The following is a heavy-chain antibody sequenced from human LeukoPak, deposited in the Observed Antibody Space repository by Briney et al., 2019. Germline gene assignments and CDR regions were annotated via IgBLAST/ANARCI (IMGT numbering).Heavy chain of an antibody. V-gene: IGHV1-18*01. CDR3: ARVGITMVRGVISAFDI. J-gene: IGHJ3*02. CDR1: GYTFTIYG. Sequence: ASVKVSCKASGYTFTIYGISWVRQAPGQGLEWMGWISAYNGNTNYAQKLQGRVTMTTDTSTSTAYMELRSLRSDDTAVYYCARVGITMVRGVISAFDIWGQGTMVTVSS. D-gene: IGHD3-10*01. CDR2: ISAYNGNT.